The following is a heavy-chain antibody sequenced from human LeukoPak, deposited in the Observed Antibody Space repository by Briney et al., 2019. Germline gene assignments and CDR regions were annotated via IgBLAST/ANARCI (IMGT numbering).Heavy chain of an antibody. CDR3: ARWAAAGTDYFDY. CDR1: GGSISSSSYY. Sequence: SETLSLTCTVSGGSISSSSYYWGWIRQPPGKGLEWIGSIYYSGSTYYNPSLKSRVTISVDTSKNQFSLKLSSVTAADTAVYYCARWAAAGTDYFDYWGQGTLVTVSS. CDR2: IYYSGST. J-gene: IGHJ4*02. D-gene: IGHD6-13*01. V-gene: IGHV4-39*01.